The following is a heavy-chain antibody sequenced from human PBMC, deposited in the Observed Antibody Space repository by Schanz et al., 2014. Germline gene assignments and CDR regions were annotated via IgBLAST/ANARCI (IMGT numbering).Heavy chain of an antibody. V-gene: IGHV1-18*01. Sequence: QVQLVQSGDEVKKPGASVKVSCKTSGYTFTSYGINWVRQAPGQGLEWMGWISAYTNNTNYALKLQDRVTMTTDTSTGTAYMELRSLRSDDTALYYCARAKRFGDMDVWGQGTTVTVSS. J-gene: IGHJ6*02. CDR1: GYTFTSYG. D-gene: IGHD3-10*01. CDR3: ARAKRFGDMDV. CDR2: ISAYTNNT.